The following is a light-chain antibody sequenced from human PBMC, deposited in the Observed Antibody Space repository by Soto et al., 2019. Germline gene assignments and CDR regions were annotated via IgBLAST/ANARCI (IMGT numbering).Light chain of an antibody. J-gene: IGKJ1*01. CDR3: MQSRQSYT. CDR1: QSLLHSNGYNY. V-gene: IGKV2-28*01. Sequence: DIVMTQSPLSLPVTPGEPASISCRSSQSLLHSNGYNYLDWYLQKPGQSPQLLIYLGSNRSSGVPRLFSGGGAGALSTLEISRVEAEYVTVYYCMQSRQSYTFGQGTKVQIK. CDR2: LGS.